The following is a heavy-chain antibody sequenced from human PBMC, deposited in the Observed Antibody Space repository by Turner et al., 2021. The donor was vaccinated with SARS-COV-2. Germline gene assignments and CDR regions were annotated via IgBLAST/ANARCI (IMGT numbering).Heavy chain of an antibody. V-gene: IGHV3-9*01. CDR3: GKDRGGGGRFPYSVIDV. CDR2: ISWNGNSI. CDR1: GFSFDDYA. J-gene: IGHJ6*02. D-gene: IGHD2-15*01. Sequence: EAQLVAAGGALVQTVRSLSMSSEASGFSFDDYAMHWVRQVPGKGLEWVSSISWNGNSIAYAASVRGRFTISRDNAKSSLSLQMNSLRDEDTALYYCGKDRGGGGRFPYSVIDVWGQGTTVTVSS.